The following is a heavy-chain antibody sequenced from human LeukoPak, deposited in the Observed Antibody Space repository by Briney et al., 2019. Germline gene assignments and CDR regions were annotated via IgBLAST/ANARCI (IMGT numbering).Heavy chain of an antibody. V-gene: IGHV1-24*01. CDR3: ARAPEGYDILTGYFGY. D-gene: IGHD3-9*01. J-gene: IGHJ4*02. CDR1: GYTLTELS. Sequence: ASVKVSCKVSGYTLTELSMHWVRQAPGKGLEWMGGFDPEDGETIYAQKFQGRVTMTEDTSTDTAYMELSRLRSDDTAVYYCARAPEGYDILTGYFGYWGQGTLVTVSS. CDR2: FDPEDGET.